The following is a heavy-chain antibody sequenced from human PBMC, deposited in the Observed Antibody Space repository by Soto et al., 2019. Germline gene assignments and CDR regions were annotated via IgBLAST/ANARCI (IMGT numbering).Heavy chain of an antibody. D-gene: IGHD3-16*01. V-gene: IGHV1-8*01. J-gene: IGHJ6*02. CDR3: ARGNPFNYAGFDV. Sequence: QAHLEQSGAEVKRPGASVKVSCKASGYTFSDFDINWLRQASGQGPEWMGWMNAKSGDTIFAQRFQGKFNMTWDTSLTTAYIEVGSLTSDDTAMYYCARGNPFNYAGFDVWGQGTTVAVS. CDR2: MNAKSGDT. CDR1: GYTFSDFD.